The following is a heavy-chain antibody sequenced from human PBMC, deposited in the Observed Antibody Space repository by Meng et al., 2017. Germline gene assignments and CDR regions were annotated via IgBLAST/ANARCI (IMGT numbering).Heavy chain of an antibody. CDR2: ISGSGGST. D-gene: IGHD3-3*01. Sequence: GESLKISCAASGFTFSSYWMSWVRQAPGKGLEWVSAISGSGGSTYYADSVKGRFTISRDNSKNTLYLQMNSLRAEDTAVYYCAKTTLRFLEWLLIGFDYWGQGTLVTVSS. CDR1: GFTFSSYW. CDR3: AKTTLRFLEWLLIGFDY. V-gene: IGHV3-23*01. J-gene: IGHJ4*02.